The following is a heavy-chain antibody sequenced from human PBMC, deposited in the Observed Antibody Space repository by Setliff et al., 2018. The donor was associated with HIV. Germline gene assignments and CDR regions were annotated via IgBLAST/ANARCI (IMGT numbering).Heavy chain of an antibody. J-gene: IGHJ4*02. CDR1: GGSISSRNFY. V-gene: IGHV4-39*07. CDR2: IAYTGSG. Sequence: NPSETLSLTCTVSGGSISSRNFYWGRIRQPPGKGLEWIGSIAYTGSGYYNSSLKSRVTISVDTSRNECSLKLTSVTAADTAVYYCAREVRLELPQGFDHWGQGSQVTVSS. CDR3: AREVRLELPQGFDH. D-gene: IGHD1-26*01.